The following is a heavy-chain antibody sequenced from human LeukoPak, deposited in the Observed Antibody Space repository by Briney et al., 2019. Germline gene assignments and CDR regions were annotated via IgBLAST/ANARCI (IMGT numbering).Heavy chain of an antibody. J-gene: IGHJ6*02. CDR3: ARDLRQIEWELPEYYYYYGMDV. V-gene: IGHV1-46*01. CDR1: GYTFTSYY. Sequence: ASVKVSCKASGYTFTSYYMHWVRQAPGQGLEWMGIINPSGGSTSYAQKFQGRVTMTRDTSTSTVYMELSSLRSEDTAGYYCARDLRQIEWELPEYYYYYGMDVWGQGTTVTVSS. CDR2: INPSGGST. D-gene: IGHD1-26*01.